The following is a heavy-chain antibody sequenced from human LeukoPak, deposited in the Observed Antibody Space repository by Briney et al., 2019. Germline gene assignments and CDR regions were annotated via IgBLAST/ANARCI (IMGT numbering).Heavy chain of an antibody. CDR3: MSALGT. D-gene: IGHD1-26*01. V-gene: IGHV4-4*07. CDR1: GASISTYF. Sequence: PSETLSLTCTVSGASISTYFWNWIRQPAGKGLEWVGLISASGTTNYNPSLKSRVTMSVDTSKNQFSLNLSSMTAADTAVYYCMSALGTWGQGTLVTVSS. J-gene: IGHJ5*02. CDR2: ISASGTT.